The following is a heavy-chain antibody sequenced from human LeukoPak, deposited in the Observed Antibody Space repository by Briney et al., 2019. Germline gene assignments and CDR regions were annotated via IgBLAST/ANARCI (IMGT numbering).Heavy chain of an antibody. CDR2: IYYSGTT. J-gene: IGHJ6*03. D-gene: IGHD2-2*01. Sequence: SETLSLTCTVSGGSISSYYWSWIRQPPGKGLEWIGYIYYSGTTNYNPYLKSRVTISVDTSKNQFSLKLSSVIAADTAVYYCARTTEGYCRSTSCYGFYYSYYMDVWGKGTTVTISS. CDR3: ARTTEGYCRSTSCYGFYYSYYMDV. V-gene: IGHV4-59*01. CDR1: GGSISSYY.